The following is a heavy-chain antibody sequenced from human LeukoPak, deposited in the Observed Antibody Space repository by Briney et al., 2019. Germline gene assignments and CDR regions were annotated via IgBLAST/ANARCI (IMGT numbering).Heavy chain of an antibody. V-gene: IGHV3-30*02. CDR1: GFTFSYFG. Sequence: GGSLRLSCVASGFTFSYFGMHWVRQAPGKGLEWVAFIRYDGSNEYYAESVKGRFTISRDNSKNALYLQMNGLRVEDTAAYYCAKIEGKYQLANIPDSWGQGTLVTVSS. CDR2: IRYDGSNE. CDR3: AKIEGKYQLANIPDS. D-gene: IGHD2-2*01. J-gene: IGHJ4*02.